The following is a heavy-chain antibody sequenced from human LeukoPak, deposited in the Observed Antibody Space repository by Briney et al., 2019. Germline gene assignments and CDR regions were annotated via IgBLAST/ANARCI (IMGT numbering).Heavy chain of an antibody. CDR1: GYTFTGYY. CDR2: INPNSGGI. J-gene: IGHJ4*02. V-gene: IGHV1-2*02. Sequence: ASVKVSCKASGYTFTGYYMHWVRQAPGQGLEWMGWINPNSGGINYAQKFQGRVTMTRDTSISTAYMELSRLRSDDTAVYYCAVPYSSSWGLFDYWGQGTLVTVSS. D-gene: IGHD6-13*01. CDR3: AVPYSSSWGLFDY.